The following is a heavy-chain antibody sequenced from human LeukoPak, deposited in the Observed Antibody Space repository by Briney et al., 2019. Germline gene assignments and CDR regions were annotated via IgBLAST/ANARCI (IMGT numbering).Heavy chain of an antibody. CDR2: IYSGGST. Sequence: GGSLRLSCAASGFTLRSSAMSWVRQAPGKGLEWVSVIYSGGSTYYADSVKGRFTISRDNSKNTLYLQMNSLRAEDTAVYYCARDHGLHYWGQGTLVTVSS. CDR1: GFTLRSSA. D-gene: IGHD2-21*02. V-gene: IGHV3-53*01. CDR3: ARDHGLHY. J-gene: IGHJ4*02.